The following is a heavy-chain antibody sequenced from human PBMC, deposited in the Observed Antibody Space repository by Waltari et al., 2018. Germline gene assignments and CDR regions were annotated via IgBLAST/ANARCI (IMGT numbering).Heavy chain of an antibody. J-gene: IGHJ5*02. V-gene: IGHV4-38-2*01. CDR2: IYHDGTT. CDR1: GYFINTGFF. CDR3: ARQTLGYCTSAACRRLET. Sequence: QVQLQESGPGLVRPSETLSLTSDVSGYFINTGFFWGWIRQPPGKGLEWIGNIYHDGTTYYNPSLKHRLMISLDTSKNQCSLRLNFVDVADTAVYYCARQTLGYCTSAACRRLETWGQGILVTVSS. D-gene: IGHD3-3*01.